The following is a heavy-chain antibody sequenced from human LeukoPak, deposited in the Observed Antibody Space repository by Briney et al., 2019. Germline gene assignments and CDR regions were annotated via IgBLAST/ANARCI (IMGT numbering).Heavy chain of an antibody. Sequence: KPSETLSLTCTVSGGSISSYYWSWIRQPAGKGLEWIGRIYTSGSTNYNPSLKSRVTMSVDTSKNQFSLKLSSVTAADTAVYYCARDGGVAYYDFWSGYGWFDPWGQGTLVTVSS. V-gene: IGHV4-4*07. J-gene: IGHJ5*02. CDR2: IYTSGST. D-gene: IGHD3-3*01. CDR1: GGSISSYY. CDR3: ARDGGVAYYDFWSGYGWFDP.